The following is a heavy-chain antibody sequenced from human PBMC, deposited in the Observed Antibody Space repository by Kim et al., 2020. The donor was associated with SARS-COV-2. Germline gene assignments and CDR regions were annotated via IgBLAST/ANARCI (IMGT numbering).Heavy chain of an antibody. CDR3: VNRGRGSPQGTV. V-gene: IGHV3-64D*09. J-gene: IGHJ6*01. D-gene: IGHD3-10*01. CDR2: SITDGGRV. CDR1: GFIFSHYS. Sequence: GGSLRLSCSASGFIFSHYSMYWVRQAPGKGLQYLSSITDGGRVDHEDAVKGRFTISRDNYKNTMDLQMSSLRADDTAVYYCVNRGRGSPQGTVCGQGTA.